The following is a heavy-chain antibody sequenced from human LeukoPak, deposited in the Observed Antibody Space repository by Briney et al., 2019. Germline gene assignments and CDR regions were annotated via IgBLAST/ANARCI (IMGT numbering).Heavy chain of an antibody. V-gene: IGHV1-2*02. J-gene: IGHJ5*02. CDR3: ARDPRGYSSGWANNWFNP. CDR2: INPNSSGT. CDR1: GYTFTGYY. Sequence: GASVKVSCKASGYTFTGYYMHWVRQAPGQGLEWMGWINPNSSGTNYAQKFQGRVTMTRATSISTAYMELSRLRSDDTAVYYCARDPRGYSSGWANNWFNPWGQGTLVTVSS. D-gene: IGHD6-19*01.